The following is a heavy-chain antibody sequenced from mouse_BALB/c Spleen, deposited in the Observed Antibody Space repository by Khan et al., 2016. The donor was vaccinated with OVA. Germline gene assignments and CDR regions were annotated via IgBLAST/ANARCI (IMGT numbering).Heavy chain of an antibody. D-gene: IGHD2-14*01. J-gene: IGHJ4*01. Sequence: QIQLVQSGPELKKSGETVRISCKASGYTFTTAGMQWVQKMPGKGLKWIGWINTHSGVPKYAEDFKGRFAFSLENAASTVYLQITNIKNEETGTYFCARGGAAYYRYDGGAMDYWGQGTSVTVSS. CDR3: ARGGAAYYRYDGGAMDY. CDR1: GYTFTTAG. V-gene: IGHV9-4*02. CDR2: INTHSGVP.